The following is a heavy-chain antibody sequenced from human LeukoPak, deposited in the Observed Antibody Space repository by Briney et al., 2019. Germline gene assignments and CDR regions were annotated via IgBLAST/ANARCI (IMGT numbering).Heavy chain of an antibody. J-gene: IGHJ5*02. D-gene: IGHD6-13*01. CDR2: IYYSGST. Sequence: SETLSLTCTVSGGSISGYYWSWIRQPPGKGLEWIGYIYYSGSTNYNPSLKSRVTISVDTSKNQFSLKLSSVTAADTAVYYCAVGYSSSWWPNPGHWFDPWGQGTLVTVSS. CDR3: AVGYSSSWWPNPGHWFDP. V-gene: IGHV4-59*12. CDR1: GGSISGYY.